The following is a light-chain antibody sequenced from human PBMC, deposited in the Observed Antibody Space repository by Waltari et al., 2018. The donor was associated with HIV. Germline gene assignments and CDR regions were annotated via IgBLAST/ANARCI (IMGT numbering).Light chain of an antibody. CDR2: DGS. V-gene: IGLV3-21*02. CDR1: NIGSKR. Sequence: SYVLTQPPSVSVAPGQTARITCGGNNIGSKRVHWCQQKAGQAPVLVVYDGSDRPSGIPERFSGSKSGNTATLTISRVEAGDEADYYCHVWDRSSDHHVFGTGTKVTVL. CDR3: HVWDRSSDHHV. J-gene: IGLJ1*01.